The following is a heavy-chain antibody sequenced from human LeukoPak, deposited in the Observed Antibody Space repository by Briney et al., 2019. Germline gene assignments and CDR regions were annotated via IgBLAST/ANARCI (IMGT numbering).Heavy chain of an antibody. CDR3: AKKKSGNGDRFDY. Sequence: PGGSLRLSCAASGFPFSKYGMRWVRQAPGKGLEWVAYIQYDAKNEKYADSVKGRFTISRDNSRNTLYLQMSKMTVEDTAVYYCAKKKSGNGDRFDYWGQGTLVIVSS. J-gene: IGHJ4*02. V-gene: IGHV3-30*02. CDR1: GFPFSKYG. D-gene: IGHD2-8*01. CDR2: IQYDAKNE.